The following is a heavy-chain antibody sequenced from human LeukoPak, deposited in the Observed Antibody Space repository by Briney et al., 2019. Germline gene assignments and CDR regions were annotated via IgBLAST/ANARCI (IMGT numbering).Heavy chain of an antibody. V-gene: IGHV5-51*01. CDR1: GYSFTSYW. CDR3: ARGDYGDYRVFYTLFDY. CDR2: IYPGDSDT. D-gene: IGHD4-17*01. Sequence: GESLKISCKGSGYSFTSYWIAWVRQMPGKRLEWMGIIYPGDSDTRYSPSFQGQVTISADKSISTAYLQWSSLKASDTAMYYCARGDYGDYRVFYTLFDYWGQGTLVTVSS. J-gene: IGHJ4*02.